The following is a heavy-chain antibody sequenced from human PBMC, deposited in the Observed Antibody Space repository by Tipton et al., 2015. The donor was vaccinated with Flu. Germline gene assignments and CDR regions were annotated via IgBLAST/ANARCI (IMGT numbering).Heavy chain of an antibody. CDR2: ISSSSSTI. J-gene: IGHJ4*02. CDR3: AREVSDPTTGFDY. CDR1: GFTFSSYS. V-gene: IGHV3-48*04. Sequence: SLRLSCAASGFTFSSYSMNWVRQAPGKGLEWVSYISSSSSTIYYADSVKGRFTISRDNAKNSLYLQMNSLRAEDTAVYYCAREVSDPTTGFDYWGQGTLVTVSS. D-gene: IGHD1-26*01.